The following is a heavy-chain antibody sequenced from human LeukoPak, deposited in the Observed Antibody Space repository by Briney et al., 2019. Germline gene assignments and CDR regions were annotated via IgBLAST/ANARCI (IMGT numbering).Heavy chain of an antibody. D-gene: IGHD6-19*01. Sequence: PGGSLRLSCAASGFTVSTYAMSWVRQAPGKGLEWVSAITGSGGSTYYADSVKGRFTIYRDNSKNTLSLQMNSLRAEDTAVYYCAKDQGDYSSGWSIFDYWGQGSLVTVSS. CDR2: ITGSGGST. CDR1: GFTVSTYA. CDR3: AKDQGDYSSGWSIFDY. J-gene: IGHJ4*02. V-gene: IGHV3-23*01.